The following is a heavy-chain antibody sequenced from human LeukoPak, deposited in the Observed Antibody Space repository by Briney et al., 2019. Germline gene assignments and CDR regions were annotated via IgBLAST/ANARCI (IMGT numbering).Heavy chain of an antibody. V-gene: IGHV4-59*01. J-gene: IGHJ5*02. D-gene: IGHD3-10*01. CDR1: GGSISSYY. CDR2: IYYSGST. CDR3: ARGTGYGSGSYLTSWFDP. Sequence: PSETLSLTCTVSGGSISSYYWSWIRQPPGKGLEWIGYIYYSGSTNYNPSLKSRVTISVDTSKNQFSLKLSSVTAADTAVYYCARGTGYGSGSYLTSWFDPWGQGTLVTVSP.